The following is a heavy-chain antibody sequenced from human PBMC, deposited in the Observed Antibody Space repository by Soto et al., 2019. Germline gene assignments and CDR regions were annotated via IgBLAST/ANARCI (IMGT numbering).Heavy chain of an antibody. D-gene: IGHD6-19*01. J-gene: IGHJ4*01. V-gene: IGHV3-9*01. CDR2: ITWNSGSI. CDR1: GFTFHDYA. CDR3: AKDIREYSSGWTYFDY. Sequence: EVQLVESGGGLVQPGRSLKLSCAASGFTFHDYAMHWVRQGQGKGLEWVSGITWNSGSIDYADSVKGRFTISRDNAKNSLYLQMNSLRPEDTALYYCAKDIREYSSGWTYFDYWVHGTLVTISS.